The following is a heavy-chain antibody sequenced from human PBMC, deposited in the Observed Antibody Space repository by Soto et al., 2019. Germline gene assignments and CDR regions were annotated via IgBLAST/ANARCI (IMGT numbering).Heavy chain of an antibody. D-gene: IGHD3-22*01. CDR2: VYYGGST. Sequence: SETQSLTCTVAGGSISSSSDYWGWIRQPPGKGLEWIGNVYYGGSTYYNPSLKSRVTISVETSKSQFSLKLSSVTAADTAVYYCAGGDYYHSSGYYFYYYTMDVWGQGTTVTVSS. V-gene: IGHV4-39*01. CDR3: AGGDYYHSSGYYFYYYTMDV. CDR1: GGSISSSSDY. J-gene: IGHJ6*02.